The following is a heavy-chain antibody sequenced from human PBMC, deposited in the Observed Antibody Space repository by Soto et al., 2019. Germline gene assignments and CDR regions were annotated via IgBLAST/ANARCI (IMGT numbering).Heavy chain of an antibody. CDR3: ARGGFLEPHMDV. CDR2: MNPNSADT. CDR1: GYSFTSYD. J-gene: IGHJ6*03. Sequence: QVQLVQSGAEVKKPGASVKVSCKASGYSFTSYDMNWVRQVPGQGPEWMGWMNPNSADTGYAQKFQGRMTMSRDMSTRTMYMELSGLTSEDTAVYYCARGGFLEPHMDVWSRGTTVTVSS. V-gene: IGHV1-8*01.